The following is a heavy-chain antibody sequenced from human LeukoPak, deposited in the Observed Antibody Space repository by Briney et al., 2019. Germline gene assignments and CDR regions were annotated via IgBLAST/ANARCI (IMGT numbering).Heavy chain of an antibody. D-gene: IGHD4-17*01. CDR1: GYTFTSYD. CDR2: MNPNSGNK. V-gene: IGHV1-8*01. CDR3: ASPIMTTATGAFDI. Sequence: ASVKVSCKASGYTFTSYDINWVRQATGKGLEWMGWMNPNSGNKGYAQKFQGRVTMTRNTSISTAYMELSSLRSEDTAVYYCASPIMTTATGAFDIWGQGTMVTVSS. J-gene: IGHJ3*02.